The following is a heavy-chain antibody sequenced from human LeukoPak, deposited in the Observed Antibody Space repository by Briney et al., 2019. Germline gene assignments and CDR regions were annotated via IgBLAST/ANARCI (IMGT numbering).Heavy chain of an antibody. CDR1: GGTFSSYA. D-gene: IGHD2-2*01. CDR2: VIPIFGTA. Sequence: ASVKVSCKASGGTFSSYAISWVRQAPGQGLEWMGGVIPIFGTANCAQKFQGRVTITADESTSTAYMELISLRSEDTAVYYCARENSPYCSSTSCPGFDPWGQGTLVTVSS. CDR3: ARENSPYCSSTSCPGFDP. V-gene: IGHV1-69*13. J-gene: IGHJ5*02.